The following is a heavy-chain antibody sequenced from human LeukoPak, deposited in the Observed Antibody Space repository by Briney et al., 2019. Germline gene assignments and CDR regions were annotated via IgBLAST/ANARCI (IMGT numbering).Heavy chain of an antibody. Sequence: ASVKVSCKASGYTFTGYYMHWVRQAPGQGLEWMGWINPNSGGTNYAQKFQGRVTMTRDTSISTAYMELSRLRSDDTAVYYCARDNKVHSSGCYGYWGQGTLVTVSS. J-gene: IGHJ4*02. V-gene: IGHV1-2*02. CDR1: GYTFTGYY. D-gene: IGHD3-22*01. CDR2: INPNSGGT. CDR3: ARDNKVHSSGCYGY.